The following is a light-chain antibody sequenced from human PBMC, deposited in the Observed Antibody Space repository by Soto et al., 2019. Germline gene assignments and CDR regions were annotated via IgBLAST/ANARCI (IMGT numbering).Light chain of an antibody. V-gene: IGLV2-14*01. CDR3: SSYTSTSTRV. Sequence: QSALTQPAFVSGSPGQSITISCTGTSSDVGGYNYVSWYQHPPGKAPKLMISEVSNRPSGVSNRSSGSKSGNTASLTISGLQAEDEADYYCSSYTSTSTRVFGTGTKVTV. CDR2: EVS. J-gene: IGLJ1*01. CDR1: SSDVGGYNY.